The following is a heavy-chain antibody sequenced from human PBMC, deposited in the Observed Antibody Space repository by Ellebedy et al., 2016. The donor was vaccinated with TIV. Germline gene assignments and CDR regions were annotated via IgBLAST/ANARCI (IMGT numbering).Heavy chain of an antibody. CDR2: INPTSGGT. J-gene: IGHJ3*02. Sequence: ASVKVSCKASGYTFTDYYIHWVRQAPGQGLEWMGWINPTSGGTNYAQKLQGWVTMTRDTSISTAYMELSRLRSDDTAVYYCAVKGSSSGPYEAFGIWGQGTMVTVSS. V-gene: IGHV1-2*04. CDR1: GYTFTDYY. CDR3: AVKGSSSGPYEAFGI. D-gene: IGHD6-19*01.